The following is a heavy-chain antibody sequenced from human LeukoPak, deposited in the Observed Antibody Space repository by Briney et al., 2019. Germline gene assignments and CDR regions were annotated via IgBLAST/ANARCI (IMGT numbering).Heavy chain of an antibody. D-gene: IGHD1-1*01. CDR1: GYNFANSW. J-gene: IGHJ4*02. V-gene: IGHV5-51*01. Sequence: GESLKISCHGSGYNFANSWIGWVRQMPGKGLEWVGLIYPDDSDTRYSPSFQGQVTISADKSISTAYLQWSSLKASDTGMYYCATHNWNDFFDYWGQGTLVTVSS. CDR3: ATHNWNDFFDY. CDR2: IYPDDSDT.